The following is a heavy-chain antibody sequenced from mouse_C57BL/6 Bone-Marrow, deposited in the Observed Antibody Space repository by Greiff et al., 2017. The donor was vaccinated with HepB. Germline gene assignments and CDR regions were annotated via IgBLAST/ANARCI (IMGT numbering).Heavy chain of an antibody. CDR2: IDPSDSYI. D-gene: IGHD3-1*01. Sequence: QVQLQQPGAEFVKPGASVKLSCKASGYTFTSYWMQWVKQRPGQGLVWIGEIDPSDSYINYNQKFKGKATLTVDTTSSTAYMQLSSPTSEDSAVYYGARRASLLSWFAYWGQETLVTVSA. CDR1: GYTFTSYW. J-gene: IGHJ3*01. CDR3: ARRASLLSWFAY. V-gene: IGHV1-50*01.